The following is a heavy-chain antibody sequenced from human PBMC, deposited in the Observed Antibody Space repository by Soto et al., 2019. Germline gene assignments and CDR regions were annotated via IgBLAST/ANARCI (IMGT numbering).Heavy chain of an antibody. CDR3: VRVVAIPGYPDN. D-gene: IGHD5-12*01. V-gene: IGHV1-69*12. J-gene: IGHJ4*02. CDR2: IVPIVDTS. Sequence: QVQLVQSGAEVRQPASSVKVSCKTSGGTFSSYAISWVRQAPGQGLEWMGGIVPIVDTSTYAQKFQGRVTINADETTSTVYMERSSLRSDDTAVYYCVRVVAIPGYPDNWGQGTLVTVSS. CDR1: GGTFSSYA.